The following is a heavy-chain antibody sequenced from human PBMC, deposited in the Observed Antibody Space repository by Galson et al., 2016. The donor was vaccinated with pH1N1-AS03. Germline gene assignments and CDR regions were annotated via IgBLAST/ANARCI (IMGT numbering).Heavy chain of an antibody. CDR3: ARGIYSAFDI. D-gene: IGHD2/OR15-2a*01. V-gene: IGHV6-1*01. J-gene: IGHJ3*02. Sequence: YWRSKWYIDYALSLKSRITINPDTSKNQFSLQLTSVIPDDTAVYYCARGIYSAFDIWSQGTLVTVSS. CDR2: YWRSKWYI.